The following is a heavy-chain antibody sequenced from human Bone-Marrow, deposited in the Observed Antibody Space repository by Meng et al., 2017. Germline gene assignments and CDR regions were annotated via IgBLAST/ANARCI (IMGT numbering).Heavy chain of an antibody. J-gene: IGHJ4*02. D-gene: IGHD5-24*01. CDR1: GGSIGSGGYY. V-gene: IGHV4-31*03. Sequence: QVQLQESGPGLVKPSQTLSLTFTVTGGSIGSGGYYWRWIRQHPGKGLEWIGDIYYTGITFYNPSLKSRLTLSLDTSKNQFSLKLISATAADTAVYYCAREAGRDGYATPNFDHWGQGTLVTVSS. CDR3: AREAGRDGYATPNFDH. CDR2: IYYTGIT.